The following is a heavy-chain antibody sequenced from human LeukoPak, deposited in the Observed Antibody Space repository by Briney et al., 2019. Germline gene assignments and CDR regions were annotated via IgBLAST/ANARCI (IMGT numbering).Heavy chain of an antibody. Sequence: SQTLSLTCTVAGGSISSPGYYWSWIRQRPGKGLEWVGFIYYSGTTYYNPSLKSRVFISLNTSQNQVSLQLSSMTAADRPVFYCAGATGGAAAAAFAPWGRVALFTVSS. V-gene: IGHV4-31*03. CDR1: GGSISSPGYY. D-gene: IGHD6-13*01. CDR3: AGATGGAAAAAFAP. J-gene: IGHJ5*02. CDR2: IYYSGTT.